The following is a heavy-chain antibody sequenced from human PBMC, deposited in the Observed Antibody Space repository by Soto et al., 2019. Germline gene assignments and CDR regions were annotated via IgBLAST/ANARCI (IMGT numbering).Heavy chain of an antibody. D-gene: IGHD5-18*01. V-gene: IGHV4-59*11. CDR2: IYFTGSTHSGST. J-gene: IGHJ3*02. CDR3: AKYVDTTSETDAFDI. Sequence: SETLSLTCSVSDDSIRTPYWTWIRQAPGKGLEWIGYIYFTGSTHSGSTSYNPSLKSRVSMSLDTSKNQFSLKLSSVTAADTAVYYCAKYVDTTSETDAFDIWGQGTMVT. CDR1: DDSIRTPY.